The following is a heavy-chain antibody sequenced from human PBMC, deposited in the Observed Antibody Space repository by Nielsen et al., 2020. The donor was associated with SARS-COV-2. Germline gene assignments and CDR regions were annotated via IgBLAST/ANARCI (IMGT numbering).Heavy chain of an antibody. CDR1: GYTFTSYD. V-gene: IGHV1-8*01. J-gene: IGHJ4*02. CDR3: ATDRRALAAAGGRY. CDR2: MNPNSGNT. D-gene: IGHD6-13*01. Sequence: ASVKVSCKASGYTFTSYDINWVRQATGQGLEWMGWMNPNSGNTGYAQKFQGRVTMTRNTSISTAYMELSSLRSEDTAVYYCATDRRALAAAGGRYWGQGTLVTVSS.